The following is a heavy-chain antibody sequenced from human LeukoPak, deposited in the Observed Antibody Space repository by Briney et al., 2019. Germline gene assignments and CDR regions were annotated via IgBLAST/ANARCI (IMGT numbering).Heavy chain of an antibody. J-gene: IGHJ4*02. D-gene: IGHD3-10*01. V-gene: IGHV1-69*01. CDR1: GGTFSSYA. Sequence: SVKVSCKASGGTFSSYAISWVRQAPGQGLEWMGGIIPIFGMTNYAQKFQGRVTVTADESTSTAYMELSSLRSEDTAVYYCARGQWFGELFPDYWGQGTLVTVSS. CDR2: IIPIFGMT. CDR3: ARGQWFGELFPDY.